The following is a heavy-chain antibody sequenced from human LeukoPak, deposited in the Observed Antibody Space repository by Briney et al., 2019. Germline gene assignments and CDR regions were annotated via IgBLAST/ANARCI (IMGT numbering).Heavy chain of an antibody. CDR3: ARMPLEYYDFWSGYYRSWFDP. Sequence: ASVKVSCKASGYTFTGYYMHWLRQAPGQGLEWMGWINPNSGGTNYAQKFQGRVTMTRDTSISTAYMELSRLRSDDTAVYYCARMPLEYYDFWSGYYRSWFDPWGQGTLVTVSS. D-gene: IGHD3-3*01. CDR1: GYTFTGYY. CDR2: INPNSGGT. J-gene: IGHJ5*02. V-gene: IGHV1-2*02.